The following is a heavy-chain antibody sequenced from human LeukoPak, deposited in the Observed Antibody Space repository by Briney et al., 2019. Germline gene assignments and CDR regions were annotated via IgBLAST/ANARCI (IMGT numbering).Heavy chain of an antibody. CDR2: IYYSGST. V-gene: IGHV4-59*08. CDR1: GGSISSYY. J-gene: IGHJ2*01. D-gene: IGHD4-17*01. Sequence: SETLSLTCTVSGGSISSYYWSWIRQPPGKGLEWIGYIYYSGSTNYNPSLKSRVTISVDTSKNQFSLKLSSVTAADTAVYYCARPSAGGDYDPPYFDLWGRGTLVTVSS. CDR3: ARPSAGGDYDPPYFDL.